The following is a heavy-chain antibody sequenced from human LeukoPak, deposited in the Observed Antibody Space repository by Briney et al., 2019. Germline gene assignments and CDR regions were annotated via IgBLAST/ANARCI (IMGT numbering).Heavy chain of an antibody. CDR2: IYYTGST. D-gene: IGHD6-19*01. CDR3: ARVLPYSSGWGVDY. V-gene: IGHV4-59*01. Sequence: SETLCLTCTVSGGSIRSYYWSWIRQPPGKGLEWIGYIYYTGSTNYNPSLKSRVTISVDTSKNQFSLNLISVTAADTAVYYCARVLPYSSGWGVDYWGQGALVTVSS. CDR1: GGSIRSYY. J-gene: IGHJ4*02.